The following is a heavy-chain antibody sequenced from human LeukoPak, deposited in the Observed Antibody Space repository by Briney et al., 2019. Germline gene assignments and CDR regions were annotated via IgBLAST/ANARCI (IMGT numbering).Heavy chain of an antibody. J-gene: IGHJ4*02. Sequence: ASVKVSCKASGYTFTTYYIHWVRQAPGQGLEWMGIINPSGGSTTYAQKFQGRVTMTRDTSTSTVYMELSSLRSDDTAVYFCAREAGIGTWIGYCSGDNCRTCFDYWGQGTLVTVSS. CDR2: INPSGGST. D-gene: IGHD2-15*01. CDR3: AREAGIGTWIGYCSGDNCRTCFDY. CDR1: GYTFTTYY. V-gene: IGHV1-46*01.